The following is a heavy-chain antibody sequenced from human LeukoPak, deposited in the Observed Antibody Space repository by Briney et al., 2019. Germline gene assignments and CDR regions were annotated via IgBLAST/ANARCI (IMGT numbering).Heavy chain of an antibody. CDR2: IYHSGRS. D-gene: IGHD2-8*02. J-gene: IGHJ4*02. V-gene: IGHV4-31*03. CDR1: GDSISNGVKY. CDR3: ARDQVECTGGTCQSRVGFDF. Sequence: SETLSLTCTVSGDSISNGVKYWSWIRQHPGRGLQWIGYIYHSGRSYYNPSLKSRITMSVDTSKNQFSLNLSSVTAADTAVYYCARDQVECTGGTCQSRVGFDFWGQGTLVTVSS.